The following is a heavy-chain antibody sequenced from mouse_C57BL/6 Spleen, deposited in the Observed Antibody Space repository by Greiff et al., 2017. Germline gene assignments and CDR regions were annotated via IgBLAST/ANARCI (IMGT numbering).Heavy chain of an antibody. J-gene: IGHJ2*01. CDR3: ARNYDGSSRYYFDY. Sequence: EVQLVESGGGLVKPGGSLKLSCAASGFTFSDYGMHWVRQAPEKGLEWVAYISSGSSTIYYADTVKGRFTISRDNAKNTLFLQMTSLRSEDTAMYYCARNYDGSSRYYFDYWGQGTTLTVSS. CDR2: ISSGSSTI. V-gene: IGHV5-17*01. D-gene: IGHD1-1*01. CDR1: GFTFSDYG.